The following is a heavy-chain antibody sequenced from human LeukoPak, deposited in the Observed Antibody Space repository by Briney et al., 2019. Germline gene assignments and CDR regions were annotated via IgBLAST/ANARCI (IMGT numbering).Heavy chain of an antibody. J-gene: IGHJ4*02. CDR3: ARQSRDGSKTRGYYFDY. V-gene: IGHV5-51*01. D-gene: IGHD3-10*01. CDR2: IYPGDSDT. CDR1: GYIFTNYW. Sequence: GESLKISFQVSGYIFTNYWIGWVRQMPGKGLESIGIIYPGDSDTTYSPSFQGQVTISVDKSISTVYLQWSSLKASDTAMYYCARQSRDGSKTRGYYFDYWGQGTLVTVSS.